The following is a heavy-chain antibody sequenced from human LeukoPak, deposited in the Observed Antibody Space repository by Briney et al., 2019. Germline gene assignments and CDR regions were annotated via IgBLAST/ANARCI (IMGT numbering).Heavy chain of an antibody. D-gene: IGHD2-15*01. V-gene: IGHV4-59*01. Sequence: SETLSLTCTVSGGSISTYYWTWIRQPPGKGLEWIGYIYYSGSTNYNPSLKSRVTISVDTSKNQFPLKLSSVTAADTAVYYCARAYCSGGTCYSSRGMFDPWGQGTLVTVSS. CDR3: ARAYCSGGTCYSSRGMFDP. J-gene: IGHJ5*02. CDR2: IYYSGST. CDR1: GGSISTYY.